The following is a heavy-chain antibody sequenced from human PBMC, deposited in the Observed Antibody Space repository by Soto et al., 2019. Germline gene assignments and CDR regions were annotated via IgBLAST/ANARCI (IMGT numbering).Heavy chain of an antibody. CDR3: AAGEASSRNLAPYYLDF. CDR2: IHYSGTT. Sequence: LSLTCTVSGGSMRNYFWTWIRQPPGKGLEWIGYIHYSGTTSFFPSYNPSLRSRVTISEDTSKNQFSLKLLSVTTADTAVYFCAAGEASSRNLAPYYLDFWGQGTLVTV. V-gene: IGHV4-59*01. J-gene: IGHJ4*02. D-gene: IGHD6-13*01. CDR1: GGSMRNYF.